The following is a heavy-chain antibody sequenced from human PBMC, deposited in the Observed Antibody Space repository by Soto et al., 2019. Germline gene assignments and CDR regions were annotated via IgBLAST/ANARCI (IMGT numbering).Heavy chain of an antibody. CDR2: TWSGGRGE. J-gene: IGHJ4*02. D-gene: IGHD3-22*01. CDR1: GFTFSHYG. V-gene: IGHV3-33*06. CDR3: AKDDDTSSNSSLLDF. Sequence: QVQLVESGGGVVQPGTSLRLSCAASGFTFSHYGIHWVRQAPGKGLEWVALTWSGGRGENYADSVRGRFTVSRDNSKTTVYLQMNSLRVEDTAVYYCAKDDDTSSNSSLLDFRGQGTLVTVSS.